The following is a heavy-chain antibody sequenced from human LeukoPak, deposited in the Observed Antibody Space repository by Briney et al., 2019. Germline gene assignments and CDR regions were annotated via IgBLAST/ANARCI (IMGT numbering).Heavy chain of an antibody. CDR2: ISSSSHAI. D-gene: IGHD2-2*01. CDR1: GFTFSDYS. Sequence: GESLRLSCAASGFTFSDYSMNWVRQAPGRGLEWVSSISSSSHAIFDADSVKGRFTIFRDNAKNSLYLQMSSLRAEDTAVYYCARDLLYCSSTSCPIDYWGQGTLVTVSS. J-gene: IGHJ4*02. V-gene: IGHV3-21*01. CDR3: ARDLLYCSSTSCPIDY.